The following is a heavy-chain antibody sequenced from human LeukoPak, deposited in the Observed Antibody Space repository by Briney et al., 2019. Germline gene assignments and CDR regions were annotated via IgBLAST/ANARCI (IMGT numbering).Heavy chain of an antibody. CDR2: ISGSGGST. J-gene: IGHJ4*02. D-gene: IGHD2-15*01. V-gene: IGHV3-23*01. CDR3: AKPASGYCSGGSCHRSDC. Sequence: AGGSLRLSCAASGFTFSSYAMSWVRQAPGKGLEWFSAISGSGGSTYYADSVKGRFTISRDNSKNTLYLQMNSLRAEDTAVYYCAKPASGYCSGGSCHRSDCWGQGTLVTVSS. CDR1: GFTFSSYA.